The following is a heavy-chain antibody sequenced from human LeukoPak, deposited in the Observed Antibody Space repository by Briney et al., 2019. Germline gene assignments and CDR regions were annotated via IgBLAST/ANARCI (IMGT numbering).Heavy chain of an antibody. Sequence: GGSLRLSCAASGFTFSTYGMHWVRQAPGKGLEWVTVIWHDGSHKDYAGSVKGRFTISRDNPKNTLYLQMNDLRAEDTAIYYCAKDRTVGASYWYFDLWGRGTLVTVSS. CDR3: AKDRTVGASYWYFDL. J-gene: IGHJ2*01. D-gene: IGHD1-26*01. CDR2: IWHDGSHK. CDR1: GFTFSTYG. V-gene: IGHV3-33*06.